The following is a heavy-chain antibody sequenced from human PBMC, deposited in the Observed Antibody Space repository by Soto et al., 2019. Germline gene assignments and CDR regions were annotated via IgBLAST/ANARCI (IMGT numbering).Heavy chain of an antibody. V-gene: IGHV2-5*02. D-gene: IGHD4-17*01. CDR2: IYWDDDK. CDR1: GFSLSSYGMG. Sequence: QITLKESGPTLVRPAQTLTLTCGFSGFSLSSYGMGVAWIRQPPGKALEWLALIYWDDDKRYSPSLKDRIAISKDTSSNQVVLTITNMDPVYTATYFCAHAGDYDLLTFDHWGPGTLVTVSS. J-gene: IGHJ4*02. CDR3: AHAGDYDLLTFDH.